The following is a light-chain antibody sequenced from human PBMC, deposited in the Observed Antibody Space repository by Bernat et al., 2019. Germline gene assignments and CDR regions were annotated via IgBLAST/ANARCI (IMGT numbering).Light chain of an antibody. CDR1: RSNIGTNY. V-gene: IGLV1-47*01. J-gene: IGLJ3*02. Sequence: QSVLTQPPSASGTPGQRVTISCSGSRSNIGTNYVYWYRQLPGTAPKLLIHTNNQRPSGVPDRFSGSKSGPSASLAISGLRSEDEADCFCAAWDDSLSGWVFGGGTNLTVL. CDR2: TNN. CDR3: AAWDDSLSGWV.